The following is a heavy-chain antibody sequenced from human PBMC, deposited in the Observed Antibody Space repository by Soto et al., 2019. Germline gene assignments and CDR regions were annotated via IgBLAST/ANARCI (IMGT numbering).Heavy chain of an antibody. V-gene: IGHV3-23*01. Sequence: EVQLLESGGGLVQPGGSLRLSCAASGFTFSSYAMSWVRQAPGKGLEWVSAISGSGGSTYYADSVKGRFTISRDNSKNTLYLQMTGLRAEDTAVYYCAKDWLAVRGEPPTDWGQGTLVTVSS. CDR3: AKDWLAVRGEPPTD. D-gene: IGHD3-10*01. CDR1: GFTFSSYA. J-gene: IGHJ4*02. CDR2: ISGSGGST.